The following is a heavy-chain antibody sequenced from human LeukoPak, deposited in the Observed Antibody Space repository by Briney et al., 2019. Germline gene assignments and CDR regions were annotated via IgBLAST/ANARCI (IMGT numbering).Heavy chain of an antibody. CDR1: GGSISSYY. CDR3: ASRTGYSSGWSGGWFDP. Sequence: SETLSLTCTVSGGSISSYYWSWIRQPPGKGLEWIGYIYYSGSTNYNPSLKSRVTISVDTSKSQFSLKLSSVTAADTAVYYCASRTGYSSGWSGGWFDPWGQGTLVTVSS. J-gene: IGHJ5*02. CDR2: IYYSGST. V-gene: IGHV4-59*12. D-gene: IGHD6-19*01.